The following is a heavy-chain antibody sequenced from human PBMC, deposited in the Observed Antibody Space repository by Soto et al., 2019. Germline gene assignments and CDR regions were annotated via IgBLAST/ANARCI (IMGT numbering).Heavy chain of an antibody. CDR3: AKLVGATRDAFDI. CDR1: GFTFSSYG. D-gene: IGHD1-26*01. J-gene: IGHJ3*02. Sequence: QVQLVESGGGVVQPGRSLRLSCAASGFTFSSYGMHWVRQAPGKGLEWVAVISYDGSNKYYADSVKGRFTISRDNSKNPLHLQMNRLKAEDTAVYYCAKLVGATRDAFDIWGQGTMVTVSS. CDR2: ISYDGSNK. V-gene: IGHV3-30*18.